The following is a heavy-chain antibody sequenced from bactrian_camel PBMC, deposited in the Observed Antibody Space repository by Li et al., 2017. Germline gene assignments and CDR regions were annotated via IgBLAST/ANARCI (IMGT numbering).Heavy chain of an antibody. CDR2: IRPNGSAR. V-gene: IGHV3S31*01. J-gene: IGHJ4*01. D-gene: IGHD2*01. CDR3: ATSWVADSDYVPAENY. Sequence: VQLVESGGGLAQPGGSLTLSCAASGFSFSSYGMSWVRQAPGKERERIAAIRPNGSARVFVDSVKGRFTISQDKSKNALYLQMEGLKSEDTALYYCATSWVADSDYVPAENYWGQGTQVTVS. CDR1: GFSFSSYG.